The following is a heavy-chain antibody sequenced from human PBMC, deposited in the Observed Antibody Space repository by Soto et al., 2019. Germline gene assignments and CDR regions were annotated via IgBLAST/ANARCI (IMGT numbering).Heavy chain of an antibody. CDR2: TNPNTGGT. J-gene: IGHJ4*02. V-gene: IGHV1-2*02. D-gene: IGHD5-12*01. CDR1: GYTFTGYY. Sequence: ASVKVSCKASGYTFTGYYMHWVRQAPGQGLEWMGWTNPNTGGTNYAQKFQGRVTMTRDTSISTAYMELSSLRSDDSAVYYCARGRATEYFFDYWGQGTLVTVSS. CDR3: ARGRATEYFFDY.